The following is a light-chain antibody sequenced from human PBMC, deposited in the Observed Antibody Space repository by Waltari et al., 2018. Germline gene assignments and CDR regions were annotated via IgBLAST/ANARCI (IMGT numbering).Light chain of an antibody. J-gene: IGLJ3*02. CDR3: AAWDDSLIGRV. Sequence: QSVLTQPPSTSGTPGQTVTISCSGSSSNIGPNTVTWYQQFPGTAPKVLVFANFHRPSGVPNRFSASKSGTSASLVISGLQSEDEGDYFCAAWDDSLIGRVFGGGTTLTVL. CDR2: ANF. V-gene: IGLV1-44*01. CDR1: SSNIGPNT.